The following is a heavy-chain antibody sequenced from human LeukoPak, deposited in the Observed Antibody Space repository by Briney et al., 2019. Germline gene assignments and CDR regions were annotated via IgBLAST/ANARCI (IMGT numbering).Heavy chain of an antibody. D-gene: IGHD3-10*01. CDR3: ARDGGSGSYYKSFDY. V-gene: IGHV3-7*05. CDR2: INQHGSEE. Sequence: GGSLRLSCAASGLTFTTFWMSWVRQAPGKGLVWVSSINQHGSEECYVDSEKGRFTISRDNAKNSLNLQMNSLRAEDPALYHCARDGGSGSYYKSFDYWGQGTLVTVSS. CDR1: GLTFTTFW. J-gene: IGHJ4*02.